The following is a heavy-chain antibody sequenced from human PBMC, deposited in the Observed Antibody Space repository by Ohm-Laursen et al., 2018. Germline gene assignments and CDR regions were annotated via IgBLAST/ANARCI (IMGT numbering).Heavy chain of an antibody. V-gene: IGHV1-2*02. CDR2: INPNSGGT. J-gene: IGHJ6*02. Sequence: GASVKVSCKASGYTFTGYYMHWVRQAPGQGLEWMGWINPNSGGTNYAQRFQGRVTMTRDTSISTAYMELSRLRSDDTAVYYCARRGGEWELLGMTWTYYYGMDVWGQGTTVTVSS. CDR1: GYTFTGYY. CDR3: ARRGGEWELLGMTWTYYYGMDV. D-gene: IGHD1-26*01.